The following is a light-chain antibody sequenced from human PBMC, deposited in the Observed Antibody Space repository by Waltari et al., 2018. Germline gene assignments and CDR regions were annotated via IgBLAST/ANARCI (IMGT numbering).Light chain of an antibody. CDR2: SNN. J-gene: IGLJ3*02. Sequence: QSVLTQPPSASGTPRQRVTISCSGSSSNIGSQYVFWYQKPPGTSPKLLSYSNNRRPSGVPDRFAGSKSGTSASLAMSGLRSEDEADYHCAVWDDSLSAWVFGGGTKLTVL. CDR3: AVWDDSLSAWV. CDR1: SSNIGSQY. V-gene: IGLV1-47*02.